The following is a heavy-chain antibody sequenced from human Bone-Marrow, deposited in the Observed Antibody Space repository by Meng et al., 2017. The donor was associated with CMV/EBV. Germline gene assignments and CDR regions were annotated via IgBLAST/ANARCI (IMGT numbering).Heavy chain of an antibody. J-gene: IGHJ6*02. D-gene: IGHD3-9*01. CDR3: AATKLNYDILTGYLNPNYGMDV. V-gene: IGHV1-18*01. CDR2: ISAYNGNT. Sequence: ASVKVSCKASGYTFTSYGISWVRQAPGQGLEWMGWISAYNGNTNYAQKLQGRVTMTTDTSTSTAYMELRSLRSDDTAVYYCAATKLNYDILTGYLNPNYGMDVWGQWNTVTVSS. CDR1: GYTFTSYG.